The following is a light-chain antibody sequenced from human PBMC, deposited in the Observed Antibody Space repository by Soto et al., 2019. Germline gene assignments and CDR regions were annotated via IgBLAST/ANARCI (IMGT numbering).Light chain of an antibody. CDR3: SSYTSESTYV. V-gene: IGLV2-14*03. CDR1: SSDVGAYNY. J-gene: IGLJ1*01. CDR2: DVS. Sequence: QSALTQPASVSGSPGQSIAISCTGTSSDVGAYNYVFWYQQHPGKAPKLMIYDVSNRPSGVSDRFSGSKSGNTASLTISGLQAEDEADYYGSSYTSESTYVLGLGTKVTVL.